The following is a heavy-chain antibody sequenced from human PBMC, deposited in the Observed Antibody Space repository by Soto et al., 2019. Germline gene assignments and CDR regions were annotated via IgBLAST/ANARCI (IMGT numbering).Heavy chain of an antibody. CDR1: GYTFTNYA. Sequence: QVQLVQSGDEAKKPGASVKVSCKASGYTFTNYAIHWVRQAPGQRLEWMGWINAGHGNTAYSQNFQGRVTITRDTSANTVYLELSSLRSEDTALYYCVRGGEWMPWGQGTLVTVSS. J-gene: IGHJ5*02. CDR3: VRGGEWMP. V-gene: IGHV1-3*01. CDR2: INAGHGNT. D-gene: IGHD3-10*01.